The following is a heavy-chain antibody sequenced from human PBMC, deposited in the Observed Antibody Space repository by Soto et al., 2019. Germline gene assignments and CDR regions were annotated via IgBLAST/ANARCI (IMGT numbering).Heavy chain of an antibody. D-gene: IGHD2-21*02. CDR1: GFSLSTSGVG. CDR3: IQSRCGGDCLQSYASHYYYGMDV. J-gene: IGHJ6*02. CDR2: IYWDDDK. V-gene: IGHV2-5*02. Sequence: QITLKESGPTLVKPTQTLTLTCTFSGFSLSTSGVGVGWIRQPPGKALEWLALIYWDDDKRYSPSLRSRLTISKDTSKTQVVLTMTNMDPVDTATYYCIQSRCGGDCLQSYASHYYYGMDVWGQGTTVTVSS.